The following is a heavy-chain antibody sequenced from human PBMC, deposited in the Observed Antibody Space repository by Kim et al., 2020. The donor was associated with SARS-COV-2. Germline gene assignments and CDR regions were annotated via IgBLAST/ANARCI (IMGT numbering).Heavy chain of an antibody. J-gene: IGHJ6*02. CDR2: ISGSGGST. Sequence: GGSLRLSCAASGFTLSSYAMSWVRQAPGKGLEMVSAISGSGGSTYYADSVKGRFTISRDNSKNTLYLQMNSLRAEDTAVYYCAKVPTSYYYGSGHGMDVWGQGTTVTVSS. D-gene: IGHD3-10*01. CDR3: AKVPTSYYYGSGHGMDV. V-gene: IGHV3-23*01. CDR1: GFTLSSYA.